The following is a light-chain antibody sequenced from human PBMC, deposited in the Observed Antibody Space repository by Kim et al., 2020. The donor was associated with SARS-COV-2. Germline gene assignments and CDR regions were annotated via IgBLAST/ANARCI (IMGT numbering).Light chain of an antibody. Sequence: IQLTKSPSTLFASVGDRVTITCRASQSIGGWLAWYQQKPGKAPKLLIYDASSVESGVPSRFSGSGSGTEFTLTISSLQPDDSATYYCQHHSTYPITFGQGTRLEIK. CDR1: QSIGGW. V-gene: IGKV1-5*01. J-gene: IGKJ5*01. CDR2: DAS. CDR3: QHHSTYPIT.